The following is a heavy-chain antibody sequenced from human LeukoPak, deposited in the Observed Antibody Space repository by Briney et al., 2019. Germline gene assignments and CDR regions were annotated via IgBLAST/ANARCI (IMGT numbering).Heavy chain of an antibody. D-gene: IGHD3-22*01. CDR3: AKDHDDSSTYVGGDYFDY. CDR2: LSGSGGST. V-gene: IGHV3-23*01. Sequence: GGSLRLSCAASGFTFSRYAMSWVRQAPGKGLEWVSALSGSGGSTYYADSVKGRFTISRDNSKNTLYLQMNSLRAEDTAVYYCAKDHDDSSTYVGGDYFDYWGQGTLVTVSS. CDR1: GFTFSRYA. J-gene: IGHJ4*02.